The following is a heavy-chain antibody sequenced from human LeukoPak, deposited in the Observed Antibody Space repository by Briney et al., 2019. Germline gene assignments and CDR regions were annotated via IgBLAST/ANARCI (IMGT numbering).Heavy chain of an antibody. V-gene: IGHV1-46*01. Sequence: ASVKVSCKASGYTFTSYYMHWVRQAPGQGLEWMGIINPSGGSTSYAQKSQGRVTMTRDTSTSTVYMELSSLRSEDTAVYYCARGDYDFWSGQSRPNWFDPWGQGTLVTVSS. CDR2: INPSGGST. D-gene: IGHD3-3*01. CDR1: GYTFTSYY. CDR3: ARGDYDFWSGQSRPNWFDP. J-gene: IGHJ5*02.